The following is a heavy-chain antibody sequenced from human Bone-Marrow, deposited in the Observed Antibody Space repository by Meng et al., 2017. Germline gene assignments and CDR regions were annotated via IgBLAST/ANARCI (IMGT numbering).Heavy chain of an antibody. V-gene: IGHV3-30*01. CDR1: GFTFSSYP. CDR3: AREEIIAMLTSGLDP. D-gene: IGHD5-18*01. J-gene: IGHJ5*02. CDR2: ISYDGSDE. Sequence: GESLKISCAASGFTFSSYPMHWVRQAPGKGLEWVAIISYDGSDEYYAGSVKGRFTISRDNSKNTLYLQMNSLRAEDTAVYFCAREEIIAMLTSGLDPWGQGTLVTVSS.